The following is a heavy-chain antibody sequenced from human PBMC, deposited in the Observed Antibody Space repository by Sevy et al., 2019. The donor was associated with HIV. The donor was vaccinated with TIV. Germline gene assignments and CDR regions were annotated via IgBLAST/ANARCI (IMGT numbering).Heavy chain of an antibody. Sequence: GGSLRLSCAASGFTVNSYAMGWVRQAPGKGLEWVSGISGSGGSTYYADSVKGRFTISRDNSKNTLYLQMKSLRAEDTAAYYCASTIDYDSSGYYFNFDYWGQGILVTVSS. V-gene: IGHV3-23*01. CDR1: GFTVNSYA. J-gene: IGHJ4*02. CDR2: ISGSGGST. CDR3: ASTIDYDSSGYYFNFDY. D-gene: IGHD3-22*01.